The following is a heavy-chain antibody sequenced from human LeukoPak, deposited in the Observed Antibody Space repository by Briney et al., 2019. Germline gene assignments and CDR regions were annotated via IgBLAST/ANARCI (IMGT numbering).Heavy chain of an antibody. CDR2: IYYSGST. CDR1: GGSISSSSYY. D-gene: IGHD1-1*01. CDR3: ARRRGDRGYD. J-gene: IGHJ4*02. Sequence: PSETLSLTCTVSGGSISSSSYYWGWIRQPPGKGLEWIGSIYYSGSTYYNPSLKSRVTISVDTSKNQFSLKLSSVTAADTAVYYCARRRGDRGYDWGQGTLVTVSS. V-gene: IGHV4-39*01.